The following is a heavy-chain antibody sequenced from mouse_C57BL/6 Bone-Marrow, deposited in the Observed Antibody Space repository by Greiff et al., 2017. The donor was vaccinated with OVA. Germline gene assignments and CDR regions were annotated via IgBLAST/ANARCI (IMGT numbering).Heavy chain of an antibody. D-gene: IGHD2-4*01. CDR1: GFTFSDYY. Sequence: EVKLMESEGGLVQPGSSMKLSCTASGFTFSDYYMAWVRQVPEKGLEWVANINYDGSSTYYLDSLKSRFIISRDNAKNILYLQMSSLKSEDTATYYCARDQGLGYAMDYWGQGTSVTVSS. CDR3: ARDQGLGYAMDY. CDR2: INYDGSST. J-gene: IGHJ4*01. V-gene: IGHV5-16*01.